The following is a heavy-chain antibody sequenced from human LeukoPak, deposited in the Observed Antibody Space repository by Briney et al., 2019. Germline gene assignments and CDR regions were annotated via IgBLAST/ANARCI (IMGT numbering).Heavy chain of an antibody. CDR1: GFTFSSYS. D-gene: IGHD3-10*01. V-gene: IGHV3-21*01. Sequence: PGGSLRLSCAASGFTFSSYSMNWVRQAPGKGLEWVSSISSSSSYIYYADSVKGRFTISRDNAKNSLYLQMNSLRAEDTAVYYCAGADGSGSPSATLSWGQGTLVTVSX. CDR3: AGADGSGSPSATLS. J-gene: IGHJ5*02. CDR2: ISSSSSYI.